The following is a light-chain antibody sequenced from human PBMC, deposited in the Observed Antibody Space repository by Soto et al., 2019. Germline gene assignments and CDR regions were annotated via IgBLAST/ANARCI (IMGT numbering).Light chain of an antibody. Sequence: EIVLTQSPGTLSLSPGERASLSCRASQSLSSSYLAWYQQKPGQAPRILIYAASSRATGIPDRFSGSGSGTDFTLTIRGMETEDFAVYYCQQYDSSVRTFGQGTKVDIK. J-gene: IGKJ1*01. CDR3: QQYDSSVRT. V-gene: IGKV3-20*01. CDR2: AAS. CDR1: QSLSSSY.